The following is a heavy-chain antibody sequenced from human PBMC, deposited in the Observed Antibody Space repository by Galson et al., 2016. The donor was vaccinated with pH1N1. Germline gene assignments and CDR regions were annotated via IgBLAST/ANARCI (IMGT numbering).Heavy chain of an antibody. Sequence: SVKVSCKASEGTFSSSGINWVRQAPGQGLEWMGGIIPIFGTSKYAQKFQGRVTITADESTTTAYMELSRLISEDTAVYYCAREDYYDTDLSDWYFDLWGRGTLVTVSS. J-gene: IGHJ2*01. CDR3: AREDYYDTDLSDWYFDL. CDR1: EGTFSSSG. D-gene: IGHD3-22*01. CDR2: IIPIFGTS. V-gene: IGHV1-69*13.